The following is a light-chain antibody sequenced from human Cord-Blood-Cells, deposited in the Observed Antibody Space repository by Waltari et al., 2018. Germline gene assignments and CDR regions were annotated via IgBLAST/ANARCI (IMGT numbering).Light chain of an antibody. J-gene: IGKJ5*01. V-gene: IGKV3-20*01. CDR3: QQYGSSPGVT. CDR2: GAS. Sequence: IVLTQSPGTLSLSPGERATLSCRASQSVSSSYLAWYQQTPGQAPRLLIYGASSRATGIPDRFSGSGSGTDFTLTISRLEPEDCAVYYCQQYGSSPGVTFGQGTRLEIK. CDR1: QSVSSSY.